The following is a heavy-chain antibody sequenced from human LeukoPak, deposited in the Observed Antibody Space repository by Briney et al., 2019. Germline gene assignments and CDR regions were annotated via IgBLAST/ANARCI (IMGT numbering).Heavy chain of an antibody. J-gene: IGHJ4*02. D-gene: IGHD6-19*01. CDR3: ARALTSGWVSDFDY. CDR2: MNPNSGNT. CDR1: GYTFTSYD. Sequence: DSVKVSCKASGYTFTSYDINWVRQATGQGLEWMGWMNPNSGNTGYAQKFQGRVTMTRNTSISTAYMELSSLRSEDTAVYYCARALTSGWVSDFDYWGQGTLVTVSS. V-gene: IGHV1-8*01.